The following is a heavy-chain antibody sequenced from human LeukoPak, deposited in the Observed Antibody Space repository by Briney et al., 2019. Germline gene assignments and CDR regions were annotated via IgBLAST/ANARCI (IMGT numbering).Heavy chain of an antibody. CDR1: GDSFSTYY. D-gene: IGHD3-10*01. CDR3: ANGRDFDMVRGVIIAYYFDY. CDR2: IYYSGST. J-gene: IGHJ4*02. V-gene: IGHV4-59*01. Sequence: SETLSLTCTVSGDSFSTYYWSWVRQPPGKGLEWIGYIYYSGSTDYSPSLKSRVTISLDTSKNQFSLKLSSVTAADTAVYYCANGRDFDMVRGVIIAYYFDYWGQGTLVTVSS.